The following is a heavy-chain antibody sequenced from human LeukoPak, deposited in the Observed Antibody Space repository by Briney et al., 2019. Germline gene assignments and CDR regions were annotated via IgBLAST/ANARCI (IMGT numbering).Heavy chain of an antibody. CDR2: ISYSGST. CDR1: GGSIRSDY. D-gene: IGHD3-10*01. J-gene: IGHJ4*02. CDR3: ARTTYYYGSGSYYIGSSFDY. V-gene: IGHV4-59*01. Sequence: SETLSLTCTVSGGSIRSDYWTWIRQPPGKGLEWIGYISYSGSTNYNPSLKSRVTISVDTSKNQFSLKLSSVTAADTAVYYCARTTYYYGSGSYYIGSSFDYWGQGTLVTVSS.